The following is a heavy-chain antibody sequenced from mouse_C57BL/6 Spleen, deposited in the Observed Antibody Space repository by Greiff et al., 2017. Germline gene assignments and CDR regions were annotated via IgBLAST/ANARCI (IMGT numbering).Heavy chain of an antibody. D-gene: IGHD2-3*01. Sequence: SGTVLARPGASVKMSCKTSGYTFTSYWMHWVKQRPGQGLEWIGAIYPGNSDTSYNQKFKGKAKLTAVTSASTAYMELSSLTNEDYAVYYCTRGLLRFYYAMDYWGQGTSVTVSS. CDR1: GYTFTSYW. CDR3: TRGLLRFYYAMDY. J-gene: IGHJ4*01. V-gene: IGHV1-5*01. CDR2: IYPGNSDT.